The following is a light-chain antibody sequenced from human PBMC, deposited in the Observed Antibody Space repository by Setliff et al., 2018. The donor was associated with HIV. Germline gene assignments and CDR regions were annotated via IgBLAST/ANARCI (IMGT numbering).Light chain of an antibody. CDR1: SSNTGAGYD. CDR3: QSYDSSLSGGV. Sequence: QSVLAQPPSVSGAPGQRVTISCTGSSSNTGAGYDVHWYQQLPGTAPKLLIYGNSNRPSGVPDRFSGSKSGTSASLAITGLQAEDEADYYCQSYDSSLSGGVFETGTKVTVL. CDR2: GNS. V-gene: IGLV1-40*01. J-gene: IGLJ1*01.